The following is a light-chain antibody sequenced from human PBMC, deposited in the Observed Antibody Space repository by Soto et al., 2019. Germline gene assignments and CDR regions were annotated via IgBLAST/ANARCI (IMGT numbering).Light chain of an antibody. CDR2: NND. J-gene: IGLJ3*02. Sequence: QSVLTQPPSASGTPGQRVTMSCSGSGSNIGPNYVYWFQQFPGTAPKLLIYNNDQRPSGVPDRFSGSKSGTSASLDISGLRSEDEADYFCAAWDDSLSAWVFGGGTKLTVL. CDR3: AAWDDSLSAWV. CDR1: GSNIGPNY. V-gene: IGLV1-47*02.